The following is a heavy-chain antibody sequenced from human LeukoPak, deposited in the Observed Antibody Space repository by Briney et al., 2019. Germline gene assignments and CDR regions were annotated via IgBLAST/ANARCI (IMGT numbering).Heavy chain of an antibody. Sequence: PSETLSLTCAVYGGSFSGYYWSWLRQPPGKGLEWIGEINHSGSTTFNPSLRSRVTISVDTSKNQFSLKLSSVTAADTAVYYCARGNYYGDDSNIDYWGQGTLVTVSS. V-gene: IGHV4-34*01. CDR1: GGSFSGYY. J-gene: IGHJ4*02. CDR2: INHSGST. CDR3: ARGNYYGDDSNIDY. D-gene: IGHD4-17*01.